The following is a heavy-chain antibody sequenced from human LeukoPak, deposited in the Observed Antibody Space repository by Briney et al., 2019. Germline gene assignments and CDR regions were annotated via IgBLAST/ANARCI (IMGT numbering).Heavy chain of an antibody. CDR3: ARGADTWSCGSLAYFDY. J-gene: IGHJ4*02. CDR1: GYTFTSYG. V-gene: IGHV1-18*01. D-gene: IGHD3-3*01. CDR2: ISAYSGNT. Sequence: ASVKVSCKASGYTFTSYGICWVRQAHGQGHEWMGLISAYSGNTNFAQKLQGRVTMTTDTSTSTAYMELRSLRSDDTAVYFCARGADTWSCGSLAYFDYWGQGTLVTVSS.